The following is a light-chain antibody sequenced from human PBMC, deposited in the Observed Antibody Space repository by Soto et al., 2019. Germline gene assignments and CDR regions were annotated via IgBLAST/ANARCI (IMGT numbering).Light chain of an antibody. Sequence: EIVLMQAPGTLSLSPGERATLSCRSSQSKTRTYIAWYQKKPGQAPRLLIYAASIRAPGIPDKFSGTGSGTDYSLTIDRLEPEDSAVYYCHQYDNAPQTFGQGTKVDI. CDR1: QSKTRTY. CDR3: HQYDNAPQT. CDR2: AAS. J-gene: IGKJ2*01. V-gene: IGKV3-20*01.